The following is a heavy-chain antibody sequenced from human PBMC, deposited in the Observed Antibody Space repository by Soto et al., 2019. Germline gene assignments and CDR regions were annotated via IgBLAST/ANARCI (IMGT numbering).Heavy chain of an antibody. D-gene: IGHD6-13*01. CDR2: IDPSAGST. CDR3: ARSPVPTGTALFYFDY. V-gene: IGHV1-46*01. Sequence: ASVKVSCKASGYTFTNYYIHWVRHAPGQGLERMGTIDPSAGSTTFAQNFRGRVTMTRDTSTGTLYMELSSLRSEDTAVYYCARSPVPTGTALFYFDYWGPGTLVTVSS. CDR1: GYTFTNYY. J-gene: IGHJ4*02.